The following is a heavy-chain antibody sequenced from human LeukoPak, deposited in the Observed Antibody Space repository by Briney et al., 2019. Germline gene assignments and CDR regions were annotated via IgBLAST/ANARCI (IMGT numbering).Heavy chain of an antibody. CDR1: GFTFSNYN. J-gene: IGHJ4*02. Sequence: GGSLRLSCAASGFTFSNYNMNWVRQAPGKGLECVSYISSSSNTIYYADSVKGRFTISRDNAKNSLYLQMNSLRAEDTAVYYCATESGTYSGTCFDYWGQGNLVTVSS. V-gene: IGHV3-48*01. CDR3: ATESGTYSGTCFDY. CDR2: ISSSSNTI. D-gene: IGHD1-26*01.